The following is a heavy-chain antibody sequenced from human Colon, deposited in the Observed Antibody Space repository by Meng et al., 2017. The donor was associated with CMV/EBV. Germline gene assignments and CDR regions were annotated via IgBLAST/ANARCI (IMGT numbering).Heavy chain of an antibody. D-gene: IGHD3-10*01. CDR1: GFTFRHYA. V-gene: IGHV3-23*01. CDR2: ITADGSDT. J-gene: IGHJ4*02. CDR3: VKGSAESRPYYFDQ. Sequence: ASGFTFRHYAMSWVRQAPGKGLEWFSAITADGSDTYHAASVKGRFTISRDNSENTLYLQMNSLRAGDTAIYYCVKGSAESRPYYFDQWGQGTLVTVSS.